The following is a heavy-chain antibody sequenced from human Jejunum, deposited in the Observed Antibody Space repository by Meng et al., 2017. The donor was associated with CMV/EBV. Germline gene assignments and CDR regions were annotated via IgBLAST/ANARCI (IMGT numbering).Heavy chain of an antibody. CDR2: IYWDDDK. J-gene: IGHJ4*02. V-gene: IGHV2-5*02. D-gene: IGHD1-1*01. Sequence: FSLTSSPVGVGWIRQPTGKALEWLAFIYWDDDKRYNPSLKNRLTITKDAPRNQVVLTMTNMDPADTATYHCVHRKDYSGNWNGGSADFWGQGALVPSPQ. CDR1: FSLTSSPVG. CDR3: VHRKDYSGNWNGGSADF.